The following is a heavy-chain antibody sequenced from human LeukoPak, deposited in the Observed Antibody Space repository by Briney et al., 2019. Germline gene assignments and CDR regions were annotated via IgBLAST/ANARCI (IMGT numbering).Heavy chain of an antibody. CDR2: IYYSGST. CDR1: GGSISSSSYY. Sequence: PSETLSLTCTVSGGSISSSSYYWGWIRQPPGKGLEWIGSIYYSGSTYYNPSLKSRVTISVDTSKNQFSLKLSSVTAADTAVYYCASHSSSWPNWFDPWGQGTLVTVSS. V-gene: IGHV4-39*07. D-gene: IGHD6-13*01. CDR3: ASHSSSWPNWFDP. J-gene: IGHJ5*02.